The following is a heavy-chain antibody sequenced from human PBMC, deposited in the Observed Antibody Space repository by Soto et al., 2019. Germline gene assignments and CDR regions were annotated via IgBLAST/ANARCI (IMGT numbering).Heavy chain of an antibody. CDR1: GYTFTSYY. CDR2: INPSGGST. V-gene: IGHV1-46*03. D-gene: IGHD3-16*01. J-gene: IGHJ6*02. Sequence: QVQLVQSGAEVKKPGASVKVSCKASGYTFTSYYMHWVRQAPGQGLEWMGIINPSGGSTSYAQKFQGRVTMTRDTSTSTVYMELSSLRSEDTAVYYCARDSFYDYVWGSYGYGMDVWGQGTTVTISS. CDR3: ARDSFYDYVWGSYGYGMDV.